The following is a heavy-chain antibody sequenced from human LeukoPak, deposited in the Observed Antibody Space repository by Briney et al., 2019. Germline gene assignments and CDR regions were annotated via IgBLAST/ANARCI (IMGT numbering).Heavy chain of an antibody. V-gene: IGHV3-53*01. J-gene: IGHJ4*02. D-gene: IGHD4-17*01. CDR1: GFSFSSYS. CDR3: ARGAYGRHGHIDY. Sequence: GGSLRLSCAASGFSFSSYSMNWVRQAPGKGLEWVSVIYSGGSTYYADSVKGRFTISRDNSKNTLYLQMNSLRAEDTAVYYCARGAYGRHGHIDYWGQGTLVTVSS. CDR2: IYSGGST.